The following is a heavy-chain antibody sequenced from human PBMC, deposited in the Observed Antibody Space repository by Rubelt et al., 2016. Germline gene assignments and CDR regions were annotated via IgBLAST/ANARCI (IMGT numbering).Heavy chain of an antibody. Sequence: GKGLEWVAVMSYDGGNQYYGDSVKGRFTISRDNSKNTLYLQMNSLRAEDTAVYYCARYKCSGGSCYATFDCWGQGTLVTVSS. D-gene: IGHD2-15*01. CDR3: ARYKCSGGSCYATFDC. CDR2: MSYDGGNQ. J-gene: IGHJ4*02. V-gene: IGHV3-30*03.